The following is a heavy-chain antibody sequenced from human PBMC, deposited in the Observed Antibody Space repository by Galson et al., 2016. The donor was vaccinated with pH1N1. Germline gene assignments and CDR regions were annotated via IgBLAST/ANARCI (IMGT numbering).Heavy chain of an antibody. J-gene: IGHJ3*02. V-gene: IGHV3-23*01. Sequence: SLRLSCAASGSNSDYNMNWVRLAPGKGLEWVSSLSGSGGRKHYADSVQGRFITSRDNSKNTLYLQMISLRAGDTALYFRANGGYGDYGLDVFDTWGQGTMVIVSS. D-gene: IGHD4-17*01. CDR3: ANGGYGDYGLDVFDT. CDR2: LSGSGGRK. CDR1: GSNSDYN.